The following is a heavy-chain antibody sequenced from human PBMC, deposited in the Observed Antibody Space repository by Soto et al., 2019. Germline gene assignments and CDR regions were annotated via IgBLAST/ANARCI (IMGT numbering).Heavy chain of an antibody. CDR3: ARDPAVTTYYYGIDV. CDR1: GYTFTSYY. J-gene: IGHJ6*02. CDR2: INPSGGTT. Sequence: QVQLVQSGAEVKKPGASVKVSCKASGYTFTSYYMHWVRQAPGQGLEWMGIINPSGGTTRYAQKFQSSVTVTSDTSTRIVYKELGSLRSEDTAVDSFARDPAVTTYYYGIDVWGQGTTVTVSS. D-gene: IGHD4-4*01. V-gene: IGHV1-46*01.